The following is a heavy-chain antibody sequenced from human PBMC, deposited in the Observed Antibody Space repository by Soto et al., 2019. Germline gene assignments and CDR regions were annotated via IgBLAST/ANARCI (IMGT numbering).Heavy chain of an antibody. V-gene: IGHV3-73*01. Sequence: GGSLRLSCAASGFTFSGSAMHWVRQASGKGLEWVGRIRSKANSYATAYAASVKGRFTISRDDSKNTAYLQMNSLKTEDTAVYYCTRHQYSSSWYDGVGMDVWGQGTTVTVSS. CDR2: IRSKANSYAT. D-gene: IGHD6-13*01. J-gene: IGHJ6*02. CDR1: GFTFSGSA. CDR3: TRHQYSSSWYDGVGMDV.